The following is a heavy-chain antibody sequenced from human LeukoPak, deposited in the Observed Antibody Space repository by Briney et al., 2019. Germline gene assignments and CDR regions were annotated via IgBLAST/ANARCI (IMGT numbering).Heavy chain of an antibody. CDR1: GFTFSSNA. D-gene: IGHD3-3*01. V-gene: IGHV3-30-3*01. J-gene: IGHJ4*02. CDR3: ARDAARRGELWIGGYFDY. CDR2: ISYDGSNK. Sequence: GRSLRLSCAASGFTFSSNAMHWVRQAPGKGLEWVAVISYDGSNKYYADSVKGRFTISRDNSKNTLYLQMNSLRVEDTAVYYCARDAARRGELWIGGYFDYWGQGTLVIVSS.